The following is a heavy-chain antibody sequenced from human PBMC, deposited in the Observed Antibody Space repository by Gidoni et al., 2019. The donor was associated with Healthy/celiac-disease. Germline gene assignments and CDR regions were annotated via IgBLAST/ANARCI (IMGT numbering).Heavy chain of an antibody. V-gene: IGHV3-11*06. J-gene: IGHJ6*03. CDR1: GFTFDDYY. Sequence: QVQLVESGGGFVNPGGSRRLSCAAFGFTFDDYYLRGIRQAPGQALGLVSYSSSSGSYTNYADSVKGRFTISRDNAKNSLYLQVNSLRAEDTAVYYCAGVPSTTVTGGDYYYMDVWGKGTTVTVSS. CDR2: SSSSGSYT. D-gene: IGHD4-4*01. CDR3: AGVPSTTVTGGDYYYMDV.